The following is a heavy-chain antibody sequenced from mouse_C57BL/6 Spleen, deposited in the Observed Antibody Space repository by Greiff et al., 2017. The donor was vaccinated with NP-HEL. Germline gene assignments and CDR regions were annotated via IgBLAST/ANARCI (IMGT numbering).Heavy chain of an antibody. CDR2: IHPNSGST. Sequence: QVQLQQPGAELVKPGASVKLSCKASGYTFTSYWMHWVKQRPGQGLEWIGMIHPNSGSTNYNEKFKGKATLTVNKSSSTAYMELRSLTSEDSAVYYCARGGGSSSFDYWGQGTTLTVSS. J-gene: IGHJ2*01. V-gene: IGHV1-64*01. CDR1: GYTFTSYW. CDR3: ARGGGSSSFDY. D-gene: IGHD1-1*01.